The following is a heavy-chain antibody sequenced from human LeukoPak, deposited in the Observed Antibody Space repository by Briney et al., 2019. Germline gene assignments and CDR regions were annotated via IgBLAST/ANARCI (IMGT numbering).Heavy chain of an antibody. J-gene: IGHJ5*02. CDR2: IIPIFGTA. Sequence: VASVKVSCKAFGGTFSSYAISWVRQAPGQGLEWMGGIIPIFGTANYAQKFQGRVTITTDESTSTDYMEVSSLRPDDTAVYYCARGNRTELRFLEWFTLWGQGTLVTVSS. CDR1: GGTFSSYA. V-gene: IGHV1-69*05. D-gene: IGHD3-3*01. CDR3: ARGNRTELRFLEWFTL.